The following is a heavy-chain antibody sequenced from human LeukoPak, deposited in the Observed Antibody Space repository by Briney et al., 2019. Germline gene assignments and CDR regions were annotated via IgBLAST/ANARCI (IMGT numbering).Heavy chain of an antibody. V-gene: IGHV4-4*07. CDR3: ASTLNSKVFQH. CDR1: GGSISSYY. J-gene: IGHJ1*01. D-gene: IGHD5-18*01. CDR2: ICTSGST. Sequence: SETLSLTCTVSGGSISSYYWSWIRQPAGKGLEWIGRICTSGSTNYNPSLKSRVTISVDTSKDQFSLKLSSVTAADTAVYYCASTLNSKVFQHWGQGTLVTVSS.